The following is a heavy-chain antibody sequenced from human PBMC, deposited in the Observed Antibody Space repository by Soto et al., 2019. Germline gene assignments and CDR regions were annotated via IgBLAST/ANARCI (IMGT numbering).Heavy chain of an antibody. Sequence: PGGSLRLSCAVSGITVSSYYMSWFRQAAGKGLEWVSVIYAGTITYYADSVKGRFTIYRDNSKNTLNLEMNSLRVEDTAVYYCARIPYDNSGTIFDYWGQGTLVTVSS. CDR3: ARIPYDNSGTIFDY. CDR2: IYAGTIT. V-gene: IGHV3-53*01. J-gene: IGHJ4*02. D-gene: IGHD3-22*01. CDR1: GITVSSYY.